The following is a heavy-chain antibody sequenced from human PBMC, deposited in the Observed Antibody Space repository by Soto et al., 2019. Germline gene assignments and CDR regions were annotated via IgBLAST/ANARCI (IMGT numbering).Heavy chain of an antibody. CDR2: IVVGSGNT. V-gene: IGHV1-58*01. CDR3: AAEGSSWYPTLYGMDV. CDR1: GFTFTSSA. J-gene: IGHJ6*02. D-gene: IGHD6-13*01. Sequence: SVKVSCKASGFTFTSSAVQWVRQARGQRLEWIGWIVVGSGNTNYAQKFQERVTITRDMSTSTAYMELSSLRSEDTAVYYCAAEGSSWYPTLYGMDVWGQGTTVTVSS.